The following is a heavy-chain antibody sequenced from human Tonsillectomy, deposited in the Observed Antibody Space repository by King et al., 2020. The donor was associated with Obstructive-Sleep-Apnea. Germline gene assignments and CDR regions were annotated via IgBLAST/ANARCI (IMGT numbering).Heavy chain of an antibody. D-gene: IGHD3-9*01. CDR1: GFSLSTSGVG. J-gene: IGHJ4*02. CDR3: AHSWYVRLGSFDYWGQGTLGSFDY. Sequence: TLKESGPTLVKPTQTLTLTCTFSGFSLSTSGVGVGWIRQPPGKALELLALIYWYDDKRYSPSLKSRLTITKDTSKNQVVLTMANMYPVDTATYYCAHSWYVRLGSFDYWGQGTLGSFDYWGQGTLVTVSS. V-gene: IGHV2-5*01. CDR2: IYWYDDK.